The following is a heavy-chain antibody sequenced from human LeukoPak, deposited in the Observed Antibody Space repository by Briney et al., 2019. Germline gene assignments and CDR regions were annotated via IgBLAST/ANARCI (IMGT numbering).Heavy chain of an antibody. Sequence: GGSLRLSCAASGFTFSSYSMNWVRQAPGKGLEWVSSISSSSSYIYYADSVKGRFTISRDNAKNSLYLQMNRLRSDDTAVYYCARERGEYYYDSSGYGYWGQGTLVTVSS. J-gene: IGHJ4*02. CDR3: ARERGEYYYDSSGYGY. CDR1: GFTFSSYS. V-gene: IGHV3-21*04. D-gene: IGHD3-22*01. CDR2: ISSSSSYI.